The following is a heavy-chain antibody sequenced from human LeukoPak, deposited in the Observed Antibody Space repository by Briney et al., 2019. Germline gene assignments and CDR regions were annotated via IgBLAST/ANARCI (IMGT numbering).Heavy chain of an antibody. CDR3: ARLDRYSSGWGDY. Sequence: PSETLSLTCSVSGGSISSSNYYWGWIRQPPGKGLEWIGSMYYSGSTYYNPSLKSRVTISVDTSKNQFSLTLSSVTAEDTAVYYCARLDRYSSGWGDYWGQGTLVTVSS. CDR1: GGSISSSNYY. CDR2: MYYSGST. V-gene: IGHV4-39*01. D-gene: IGHD6-19*01. J-gene: IGHJ4*02.